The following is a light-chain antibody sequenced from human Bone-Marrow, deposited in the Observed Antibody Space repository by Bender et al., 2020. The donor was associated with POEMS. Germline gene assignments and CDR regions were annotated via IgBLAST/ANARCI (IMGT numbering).Light chain of an antibody. Sequence: QSALTQPASVSGSPGQSITISCTGASSDVGAYNLVSWYQQHPGKAPKLLIYEVRKRPSGVSNRFSGSKSGNTASLTISGLQPEDEALYYCMSYTTISTYVFGTGTEVTVL. CDR2: EVR. CDR1: SSDVGAYNL. CDR3: MSYTTISTYV. J-gene: IGLJ1*01. V-gene: IGLV2-14*02.